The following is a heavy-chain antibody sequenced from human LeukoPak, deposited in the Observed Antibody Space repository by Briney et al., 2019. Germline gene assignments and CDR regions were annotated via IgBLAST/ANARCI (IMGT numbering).Heavy chain of an antibody. J-gene: IGHJ4*02. CDR2: ISGSGGGT. CDR1: GFTFSSFA. CDR3: AKDLRYSSSWYPFDY. Sequence: GGSLRLSCAASGFTFSSFAMSWVRRAPGKGLEWVSGISGSGGGTYYADSVKGRLTISRDNSKNTLYLQMNSLRTEDTAEYYCAKDLRYSSSWYPFDYWGQGTLVTVSS. D-gene: IGHD6-13*01. V-gene: IGHV3-23*01.